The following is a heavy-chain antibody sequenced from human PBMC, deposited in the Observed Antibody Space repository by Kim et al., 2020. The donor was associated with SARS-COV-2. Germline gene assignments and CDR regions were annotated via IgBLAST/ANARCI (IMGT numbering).Heavy chain of an antibody. CDR3: ARQGRFLEWLLFPYGMDV. J-gene: IGHJ6*02. CDR2: IYYSGST. CDR1: GGSISSYY. V-gene: IGHV4-59*08. Sequence: SETLSLTCTVSGGSISSYYWSWIRQPPGKGLEWIGYIYYSGSTNYNPSLKSRVTISVDTSKNQFSLKLSSVTAADTGVYYCARQGRFLEWLLFPYGMDVWGQGTTVTVSS. D-gene: IGHD3-3*01.